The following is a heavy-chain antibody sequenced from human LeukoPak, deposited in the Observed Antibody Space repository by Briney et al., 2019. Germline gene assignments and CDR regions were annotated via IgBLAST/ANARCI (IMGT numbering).Heavy chain of an antibody. D-gene: IGHD1-1*01. CDR2: IKPNSGGT. J-gene: IGHJ3*02. V-gene: IGHV1-2*02. CDR1: GYTFTGYY. CDR3: ASRRAQGWNDAFDI. Sequence: ASVKVSCKASGYTFTGYYMHWVRQAPGQGLEWMEWIKPNSGGTNYAQRFQGRVTMTRDTSISTAYMELSRLKSDDTAVYYCASRRAQGWNDAFDIWGQGTMVTVSS.